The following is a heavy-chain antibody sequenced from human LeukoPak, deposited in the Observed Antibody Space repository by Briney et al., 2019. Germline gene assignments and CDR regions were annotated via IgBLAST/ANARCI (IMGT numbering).Heavy chain of an antibody. Sequence: SETLSLTCTVSGGSISSGGYYWSWIRQHPGKGLEWIGYIYYSGSIYYNPSLKSRVTISVDTSKNQFSLKLSSVTAADTAVYYCARVRERFFDYWGQGTLVTVSS. CDR3: ARVRERFFDY. V-gene: IGHV4-31*03. CDR1: GGSISSGGYY. D-gene: IGHD1-26*01. J-gene: IGHJ4*02. CDR2: IYYSGSI.